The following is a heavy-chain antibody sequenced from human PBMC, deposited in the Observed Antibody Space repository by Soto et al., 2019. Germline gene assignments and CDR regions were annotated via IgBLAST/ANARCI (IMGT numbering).Heavy chain of an antibody. CDR3: ARDDEELGAFDI. J-gene: IGHJ3*02. D-gene: IGHD1-26*01. CDR2: IIPIFGTA. Sequence: GASVKVSCKASGDTFSSYAISWVRQAPGQGLEWMGGIIPIFGTANYAQKFQGRVTITADESTSTAYMELSSLRSEDTAAYYCARDDEELGAFDIWGQGTMVTVSS. V-gene: IGHV1-69*13. CDR1: GDTFSSYA.